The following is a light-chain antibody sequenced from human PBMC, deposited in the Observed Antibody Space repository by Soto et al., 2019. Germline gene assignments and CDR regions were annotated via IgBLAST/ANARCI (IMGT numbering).Light chain of an antibody. Sequence: QSVLTQPRSVSWSPGQSLTISCTGTSSDVGGYNYVSWYQQYPGQVPKLMIYDVTKRPSGVPDRFSGSKSGNTASLTISGLQAEDEADYYCCSHAGTYTYVFGTGTKLTVL. CDR3: CSHAGTYTYV. CDR2: DVT. J-gene: IGLJ1*01. V-gene: IGLV2-11*01. CDR1: SSDVGGYNY.